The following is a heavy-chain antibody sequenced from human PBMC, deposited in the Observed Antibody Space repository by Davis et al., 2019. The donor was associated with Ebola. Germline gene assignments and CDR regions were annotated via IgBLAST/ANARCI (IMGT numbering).Heavy chain of an antibody. D-gene: IGHD6-13*01. CDR1: GYTFTSYD. Sequence: ASVKVSCKASGYTFTSYDINWVRQATGQGLEWMGWMNPNSGNTGYAQKFQGRVTMTTDTSTSTAYMELRSLRSDDTAVYYCARDGPYSSSWYFDYWGQGTLVTVSS. J-gene: IGHJ4*02. CDR2: MNPNSGNT. CDR3: ARDGPYSSSWYFDY. V-gene: IGHV1-8*01.